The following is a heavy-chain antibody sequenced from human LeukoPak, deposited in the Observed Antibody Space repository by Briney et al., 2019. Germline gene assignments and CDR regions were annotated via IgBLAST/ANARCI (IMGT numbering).Heavy chain of an antibody. CDR2: ISSSGSTI. J-gene: IGHJ6*04. V-gene: IGHV3-48*03. Sequence: GGSLRLSCAASGFTFSSYEMNWVRRAPGKGLEWVSYISSSGSTICYADSVKGRFTISRDNAKNSLYLQMNSLRAEDTAVYYCAELGITMIGGVWGKGTTVTISS. D-gene: IGHD3-10*02. CDR3: AELGITMIGGV. CDR1: GFTFSSYE.